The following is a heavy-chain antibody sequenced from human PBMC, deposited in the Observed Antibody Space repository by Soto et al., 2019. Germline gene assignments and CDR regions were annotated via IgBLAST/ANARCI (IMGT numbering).Heavy chain of an antibody. CDR2: IYYSGST. Sequence: QVQLQESGPGLVKPSETLSLTCTVSGGSISSYYWSWIRQPPGKGLEWIGYIYYSGSTNYNPSLKSRVTISVDTSKNQFSLKLSSVTAADTAVYYCARHTRNDFWSGYSPFDYWGQGTLVTVSS. CDR3: ARHTRNDFWSGYSPFDY. D-gene: IGHD3-3*01. V-gene: IGHV4-59*08. CDR1: GGSISSYY. J-gene: IGHJ4*02.